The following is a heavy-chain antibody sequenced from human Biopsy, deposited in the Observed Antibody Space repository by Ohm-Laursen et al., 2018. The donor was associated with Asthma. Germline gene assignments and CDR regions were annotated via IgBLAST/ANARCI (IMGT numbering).Heavy chain of an antibody. CDR2: IVWDGINS. V-gene: IGHV3-30*03. CDR3: ARAGESDLVGGLDV. J-gene: IGHJ6*02. CDR1: GFTFSTYG. Sequence: SLRLSRTASGFTFSTYGTHWVRQAPGKGLEWVAFIVWDGINSYYADSVKGRFTISRDNSRNTLYLQKNSLRADDTAVYYCARAGESDLVGGLDVWGQGTTVIVS. D-gene: IGHD2-21*01.